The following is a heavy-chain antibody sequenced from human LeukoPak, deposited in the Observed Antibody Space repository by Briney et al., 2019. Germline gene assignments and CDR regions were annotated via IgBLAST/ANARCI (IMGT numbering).Heavy chain of an antibody. CDR3: VRDGPSWGLL. Sequence: SETLSLTCTVSGGSIGTYYWSWIRQPAGKGLEWIGRIFTTGGANYNPSIKSRVTMSLDTSKNLFSLKLNSVTAADTAVYYCVRDGPSWGLLWGQGALVTVSS. CDR2: IFTTGGA. J-gene: IGHJ4*02. D-gene: IGHD7-27*01. CDR1: GGSIGTYY. V-gene: IGHV4-4*07.